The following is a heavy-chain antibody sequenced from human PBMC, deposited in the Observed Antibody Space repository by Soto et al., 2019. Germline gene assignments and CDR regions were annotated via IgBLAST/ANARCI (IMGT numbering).Heavy chain of an antibody. CDR3: ARQDSSGYYLDY. D-gene: IGHD3-22*01. Sequence: ASVKVSCKASGGTFSSYAISWVRQAPGQGLEWMGGIIPIFGTANYAQKFQGRVTITADESTSTAYMELSSLRSEDTAVYYCARQDSSGYYLDYWGQGTLVTV. V-gene: IGHV1-69*13. CDR1: GGTFSSYA. J-gene: IGHJ4*02. CDR2: IIPIFGTA.